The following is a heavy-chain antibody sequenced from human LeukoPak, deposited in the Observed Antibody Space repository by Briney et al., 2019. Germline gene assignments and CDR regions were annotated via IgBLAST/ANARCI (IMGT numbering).Heavy chain of an antibody. CDR1: GYTFTSYG. J-gene: IGHJ4*02. CDR2: INPSGGST. Sequence: ASVKVSCKASGYTFTSYGISWVRQAPGQGLEWMGIINPSGGSTSYAQKFQGRVTMTRDTSTSTVYMELSSLRSEDTAVYYCARDHPVDTAMAYDYWGQGTLVTVSS. V-gene: IGHV1-46*01. D-gene: IGHD5-18*01. CDR3: ARDHPVDTAMAYDY.